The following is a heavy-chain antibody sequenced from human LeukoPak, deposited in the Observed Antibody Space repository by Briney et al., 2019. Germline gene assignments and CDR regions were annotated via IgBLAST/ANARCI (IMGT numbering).Heavy chain of an antibody. CDR2: IYKTGST. V-gene: IGHV4-31*03. Sequence: PSQTLSLTCTVSSDSITSGGYYWSWIRQRPGKGLEWIGYIYKTGSTYYNPSLKSRVTISVDTSKNQFSLKLSSVTAADTAVYYCARDRCSGGSCYPHNWGQGTLVTVSS. J-gene: IGHJ4*02. D-gene: IGHD2-15*01. CDR1: SDSITSGGYY. CDR3: ARDRCSGGSCYPHN.